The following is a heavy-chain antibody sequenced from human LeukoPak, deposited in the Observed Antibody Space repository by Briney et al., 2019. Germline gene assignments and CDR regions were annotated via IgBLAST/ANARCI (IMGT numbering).Heavy chain of an antibody. J-gene: IGHJ4*02. D-gene: IGHD2-15*01. CDR1: GGSISPYY. CDR3: ARQAPGYCSGGSCYSTKYYFDY. CDR2: IYYSGST. Sequence: SETLSLTCTVSGGSISPYYWSWIRQPPGKGVEWIGYIYYSGSTNYNPSLKSRVTISVDTSKNQFSLKLNSVTAADTAVYYCARQAPGYCSGGSCYSTKYYFDYWGQGTLVTVSS. V-gene: IGHV4-59*08.